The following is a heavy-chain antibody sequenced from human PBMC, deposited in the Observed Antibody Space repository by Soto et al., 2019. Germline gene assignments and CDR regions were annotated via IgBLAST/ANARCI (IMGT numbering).Heavy chain of an antibody. CDR1: GGSISSGDYY. V-gene: IGHV4-30-4*01. J-gene: IGHJ4*02. CDR3: ARGPPLVVVGGDY. D-gene: IGHD3-22*01. Sequence: QVQLQESGPGLVKPSQTLSLTCTVSGGSISSGDYYWSWIRQPPGKGLEWIGYIYYSGSTYYNPSLKSRVTISVDTSKNQFSLKLSSVTAADTAVCYCARGPPLVVVGGDYWGQGTLVTVSS. CDR2: IYYSGST.